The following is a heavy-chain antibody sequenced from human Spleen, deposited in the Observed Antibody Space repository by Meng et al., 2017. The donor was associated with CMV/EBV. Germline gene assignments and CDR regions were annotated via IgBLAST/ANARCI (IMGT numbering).Heavy chain of an antibody. Sequence: LSCAASGFTFSASAMNWVRQAPGKGLEWVASITNTSSYIYYADSVKGRFTISRDNAENSLYLQMDSLLDEDTAVYYCARDASRRDDYWGQGTLVTVSS. D-gene: IGHD1-14*01. CDR2: ITNTSSYI. J-gene: IGHJ4*02. CDR3: ARDASRRDDY. CDR1: GFTFSASA. V-gene: IGHV3-21*01.